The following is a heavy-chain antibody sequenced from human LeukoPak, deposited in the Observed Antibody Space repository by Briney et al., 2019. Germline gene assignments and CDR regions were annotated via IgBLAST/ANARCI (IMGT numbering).Heavy chain of an antibody. D-gene: IGHD2-21*01. CDR1: GYTLTELS. J-gene: IGHJ4*02. CDR2: FDPEDGET. CDR3: ATGIFPPYYFDY. V-gene: IGHV1-24*01. Sequence: ASVKASCKVSGYTLTELSMHWVRQAPGKGLEWMGGFDPEDGETIYAQKFQGRVTMTEDTSTDTAYMELSSLRPEDTAVYYCATGIFPPYYFDYWGQGTLVTVSS.